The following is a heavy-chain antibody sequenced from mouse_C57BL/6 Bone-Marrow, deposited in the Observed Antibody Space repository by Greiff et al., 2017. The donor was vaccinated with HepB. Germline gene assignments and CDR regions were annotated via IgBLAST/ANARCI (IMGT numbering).Heavy chain of an antibody. CDR3: AINDSLYAMGD. V-gene: IGHV2-5*01. CDR2: IWRGGST. J-gene: IGHJ4*01. D-gene: IGHD2-4*01. CDR1: GFSFTSYG. Sequence: VKLMESGPGLVQPSQSLSITCTVSGFSFTSYGVHWVRQSPGKGLEWLGVIWRGGSTDYNAAFMSRLSITKDNSKSQVFFKMNSLQADDTAIDYCAINDSLYAMGDWGQGTSVTVSS.